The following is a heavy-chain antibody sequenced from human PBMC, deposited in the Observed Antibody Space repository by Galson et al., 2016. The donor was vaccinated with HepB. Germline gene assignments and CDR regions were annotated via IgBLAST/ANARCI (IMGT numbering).Heavy chain of an antibody. CDR3: ARVGRTAYGMDV. D-gene: IGHD3-16*01. Sequence: CAISGDSVTSNSAAWNWIRSFPSRGLEWLGRTYYRSKWINDYAESVKSRITINADTSKNQFSLHLNSVTPEDTSVYYCARVGRTAYGMDVWGQGTTVTVSS. CDR1: GDSVTSNSAA. V-gene: IGHV6-1*01. CDR2: TYYRSKWIN. J-gene: IGHJ6*02.